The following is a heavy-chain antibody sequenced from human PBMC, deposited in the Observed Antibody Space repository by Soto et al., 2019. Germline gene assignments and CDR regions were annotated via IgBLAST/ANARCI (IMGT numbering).Heavy chain of an antibody. V-gene: IGHV3-9*01. D-gene: IGHD2-8*02. CDR1: GFTFHDYA. J-gene: IGHJ6*02. Sequence: DVQLVESGGGLVQPGRSLRLSCAASGFTFHDYALHWVRQAPGKGLEWVSGISWNSGNIGYADSVKGRFTISRDNAKNYLYLQMNALKVGDTDLYYSARRGEGGVDVWGQGTTFRVSS. CDR3: ARRGEGGVDV. CDR2: ISWNSGNI.